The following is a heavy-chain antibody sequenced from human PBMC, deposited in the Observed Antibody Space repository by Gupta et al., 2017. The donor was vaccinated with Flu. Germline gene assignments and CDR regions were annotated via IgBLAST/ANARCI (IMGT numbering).Heavy chain of an antibody. CDR2: ISHDGSKN. D-gene: IGHD1-1*01. CDR1: GFSFSNYG. J-gene: IGHJ6*02. CDR3: AKDWRWNNNIYGMNV. Sequence: QERVVESGGGVVQPGRSLRLSCAASGFSFSNYGMHWFRQAPGKGLEWVAGISHDGSKNYHTDSVKGRFTISRDNSKNTLYLQMSGLRIEDTAVYYCAKDWRWNNNIYGMNVWGQGTTVTVSS. V-gene: IGHV3-30*18.